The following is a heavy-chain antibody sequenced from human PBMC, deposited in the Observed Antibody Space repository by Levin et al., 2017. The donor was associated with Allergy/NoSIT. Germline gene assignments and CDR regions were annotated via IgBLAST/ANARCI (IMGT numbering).Heavy chain of an antibody. CDR3: AREVQLVRLSYFDY. CDR2: IWYDGSNK. Sequence: GGSLRLSCAASGFTFSSYGMHWVRQAPGKGLEWVAVIWYDGSNKYYADSVKGRFTISRDNSKNTLYLQMNSLRAEDTAVYYCAREVQLVRLSYFDYWGQGTLVTVSS. CDR1: GFTFSSYG. D-gene: IGHD6-6*01. V-gene: IGHV3-33*01. J-gene: IGHJ4*02.